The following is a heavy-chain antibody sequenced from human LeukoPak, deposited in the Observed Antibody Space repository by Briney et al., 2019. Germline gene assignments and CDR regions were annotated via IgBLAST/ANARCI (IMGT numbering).Heavy chain of an antibody. D-gene: IGHD6-13*01. V-gene: IGHV3-23*01. J-gene: IGHJ4*02. CDR2: ISGSGGST. CDR1: GFTFSSYA. Sequence: PGGSLRLSCAASGFTFSSYAMSWVRQAPGKGLEWVSAISGSGGSTYYADSVKGRFTISRDNSKNTLYLQMNSLRAEDTAVYYCAKALGSKHQQLLVYYFDYWGQGTLVTVSS. CDR3: AKALGSKHQQLLVYYFDY.